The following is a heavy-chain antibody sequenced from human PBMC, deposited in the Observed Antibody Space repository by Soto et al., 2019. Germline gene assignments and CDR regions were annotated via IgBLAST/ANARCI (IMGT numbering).Heavy chain of an antibody. V-gene: IGHV1-69*12. Sequence: QVQLVQSGAEVKKPGSSVKVSCKASGGTFSSYAISWVRQAPGQGLEWMGGIIPIFGTANYAQNFQGRVTITADESTSTAYMELGSLRSEDTSVYYCAGDPLAATPYWYFDLWGRGTLVTGAS. CDR3: AGDPLAATPYWYFDL. D-gene: IGHD2-15*01. CDR2: IIPIFGTA. J-gene: IGHJ2*01. CDR1: GGTFSSYA.